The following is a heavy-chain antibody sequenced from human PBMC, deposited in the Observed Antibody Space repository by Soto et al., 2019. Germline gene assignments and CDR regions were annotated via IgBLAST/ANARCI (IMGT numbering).Heavy chain of an antibody. V-gene: IGHV3-23*01. CDR1: GFTFSSYA. Sequence: PGGSLRLSCAASGFTFSSYAMSWVRQAPGKGLEWVSAISGSGGSTYYADSVKGRFTISRDNSKNTLYLQMNSLRAEDTAVYYCAKSRHYDILTGSEAYDAFDIWGQGTMVTVSS. CDR3: AKSRHYDILTGSEAYDAFDI. CDR2: ISGSGGST. J-gene: IGHJ3*02. D-gene: IGHD3-9*01.